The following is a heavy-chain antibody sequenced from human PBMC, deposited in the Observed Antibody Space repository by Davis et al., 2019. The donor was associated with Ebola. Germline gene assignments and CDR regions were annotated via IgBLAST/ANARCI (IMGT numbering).Heavy chain of an antibody. CDR3: ATGGARYYYDSSAYAFDI. Sequence: GESLKISCKGSGYSFTSYWIGWVRQMPGKGLEWMGIIYPGDSDTRYSPSFQGQVTISADKSISTAYLQWSSLKASDTAMYYCATGGARYYYDSSAYAFDIWGQGTMVTVSS. J-gene: IGHJ3*02. CDR1: GYSFTSYW. CDR2: IYPGDSDT. V-gene: IGHV5-51*01. D-gene: IGHD3-22*01.